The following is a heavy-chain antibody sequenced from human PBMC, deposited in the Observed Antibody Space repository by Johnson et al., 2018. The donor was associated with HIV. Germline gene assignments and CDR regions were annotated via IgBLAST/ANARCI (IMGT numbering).Heavy chain of an antibody. Sequence: VQLVESGGGVVQPGRSLRLSCAASGFTFSSYGMHWVRQAPGKGLEWVSGISWNSGDIGYADSVKGQFSISRDNAKSSLYLQIYSLRPEDTALYYCARAMVVTPVGAFDIWGQGTMVTVSS. V-gene: IGHV3-9*01. CDR1: GFTFSSYG. D-gene: IGHD4-23*01. CDR3: ARAMVVTPVGAFDI. J-gene: IGHJ3*02. CDR2: ISWNSGDI.